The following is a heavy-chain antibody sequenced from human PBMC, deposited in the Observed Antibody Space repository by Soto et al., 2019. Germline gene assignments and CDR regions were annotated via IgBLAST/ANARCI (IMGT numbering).Heavy chain of an antibody. CDR2: IYYSGST. CDR1: GGSISSSSYY. CDR3: ASSASPDAY. Sequence: SETLSLTCTVSGGSISSSSYYWGWIRQPPGKGLEWIGSIYYSGSTYYNPSLKSRVTISVDTSKNQFSLKLSSVTAADTAVYYCASSASPDAYWGHGTLVTVSS. D-gene: IGHD1-26*01. V-gene: IGHV4-39*01. J-gene: IGHJ4*01.